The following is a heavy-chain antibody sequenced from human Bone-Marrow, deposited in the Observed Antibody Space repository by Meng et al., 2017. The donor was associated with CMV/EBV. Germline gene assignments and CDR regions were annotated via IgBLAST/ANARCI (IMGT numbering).Heavy chain of an antibody. D-gene: IGHD2-21*02. CDR1: GYSFANYW. J-gene: IGHJ4*02. V-gene: IGHV5-51*01. Sequence: GGSLRLSCKGSGYSFANYWIGWVRQMPGKGLEWMGIIYPGDSDTRYSPSFQGQVTISADKSISTAYLQWSSLKASDTAMYYCARRAGGDSRSLDYWGQGTLVTVSS. CDR2: IYPGDSDT. CDR3: ARRAGGDSRSLDY.